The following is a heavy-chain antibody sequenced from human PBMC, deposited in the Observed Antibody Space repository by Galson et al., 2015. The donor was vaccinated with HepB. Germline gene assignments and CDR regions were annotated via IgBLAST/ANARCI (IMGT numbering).Heavy chain of an antibody. CDR2: ISGGGSFT. D-gene: IGHD3-3*01. V-gene: IGHV3-23*01. Sequence: SLRLSCAASGFTFSNYAMSWVRQAPGKGLEWVSAISGGGSFTYYTDSVKGRFTISRDNSKNTLYLQMNSLRAEDTAIYYCARDFWSSYDNEPHGFDLWGQGTMVTVSS. J-gene: IGHJ3*01. CDR1: GFTFSNYA. CDR3: ARDFWSSYDNEPHGFDL.